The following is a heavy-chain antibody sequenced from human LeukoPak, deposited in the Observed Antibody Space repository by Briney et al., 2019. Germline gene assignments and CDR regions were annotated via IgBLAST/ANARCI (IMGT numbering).Heavy chain of an antibody. CDR1: GFTFSSYG. CDR3: ARDDYGSGSYYNSFDP. V-gene: IGHV3-33*01. J-gene: IGHJ5*02. D-gene: IGHD3-10*01. Sequence: PGGSLRLSCAASGFTFSSYGMHWVRQAPGKGLEWVAVIWYDGSNKYYADSVKGRFTISRDNSKNTLYLQMNSLRAEDTAVYYCARDDYGSGSYYNSFDPWGQGTLVTVFS. CDR2: IWYDGSNK.